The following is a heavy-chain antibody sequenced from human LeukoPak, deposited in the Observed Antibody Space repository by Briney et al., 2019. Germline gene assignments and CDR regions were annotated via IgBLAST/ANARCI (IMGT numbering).Heavy chain of an antibody. D-gene: IGHD2-2*01. CDR1: GFSFVKSG. Sequence: GGSLRLSCAASGFSFVKSGMHWVRQAPGNRLEWVALISYDGNNRHYADSVKGRFTISRDDSKSTMYLQIDSLRPEDTAVYYCAKDNEICASSSCYSGYYAMDVWGQGTTVIVSS. J-gene: IGHJ6*02. CDR2: ISYDGNNR. CDR3: AKDNEICASSSCYSGYYAMDV. V-gene: IGHV3-30*18.